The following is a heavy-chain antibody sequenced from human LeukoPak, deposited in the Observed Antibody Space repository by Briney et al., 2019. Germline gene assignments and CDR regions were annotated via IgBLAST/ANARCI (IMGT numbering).Heavy chain of an antibody. CDR3: ARDRRYQLLLMSGDYYYNMDV. Sequence: GGSLRLSCAASGFTFSSYSMNWVRQAPGKGLEWVSSISGSGTYIYYPDSVKGRFTISRDNAKNSLYLQVNSLRAEDTAAYYCARDRRYQLLLMSGDYYYNMDVWGQGTTVTVSS. J-gene: IGHJ6*02. V-gene: IGHV3-21*01. D-gene: IGHD2-2*01. CDR1: GFTFSSYS. CDR2: ISGSGTYI.